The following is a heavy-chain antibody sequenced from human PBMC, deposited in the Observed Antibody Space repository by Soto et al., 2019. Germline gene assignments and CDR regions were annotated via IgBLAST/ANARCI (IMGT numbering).Heavy chain of an antibody. D-gene: IGHD6-19*01. J-gene: IGHJ6*02. CDR2: IYPGDSDT. CDR1: GYSFTSYW. V-gene: IGHV5-51*01. Sequence: PGESLKISCKGSGYSFTSYWIGWVRQMPGKGLEWMGIIYPGDSDTRCSPSFQGQVTISADKSISTAYLQWSSLKASDTAMYYCARQNSIAVAGSYYYYGMDGWGQGTTVTVSS. CDR3: ARQNSIAVAGSYYYYGMDG.